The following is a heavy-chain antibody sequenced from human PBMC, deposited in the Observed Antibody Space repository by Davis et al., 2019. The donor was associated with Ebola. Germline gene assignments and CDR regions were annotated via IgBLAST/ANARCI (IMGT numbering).Heavy chain of an antibody. J-gene: IGHJ3*02. CDR3: ARQPGNEYSSSWFDAFDI. V-gene: IGHV3-30*03. CDR2: ISYDGSNK. D-gene: IGHD6-13*01. Sequence: GESLKTPRAASGFTFSDHYMSWIRQAPGKGLEWVAVISYDGSNKYYADSVKGRFTISRDNSKNTLYLQMNSLRAEDTAVYYCARQPGNEYSSSWFDAFDIWGQGTMVTVSS. CDR1: GFTFSDHY.